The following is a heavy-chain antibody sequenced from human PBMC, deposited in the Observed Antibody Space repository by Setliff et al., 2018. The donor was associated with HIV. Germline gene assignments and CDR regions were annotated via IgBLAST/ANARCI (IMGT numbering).Heavy chain of an antibody. V-gene: IGHV4-34*01. D-gene: IGHD5-18*01. CDR1: GESFSAYF. Sequence: PSETLSLTCAVYGESFSAYFWSWIRQSPGKGLEWIAEINDSGTTTSNPSLKSRVTISLDTPKNPFSLKLNSVTAADTAVYYCARSTWTRFGGALTQLWPQRGAFDIWGQGTKVTVSS. J-gene: IGHJ3*02. CDR3: ARSTWTRFGGALTQLWPQRGAFDI. CDR2: INDSGTT.